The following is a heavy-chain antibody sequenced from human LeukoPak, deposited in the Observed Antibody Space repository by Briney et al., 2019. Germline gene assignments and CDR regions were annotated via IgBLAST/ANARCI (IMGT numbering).Heavy chain of an antibody. J-gene: IGHJ4*02. Sequence: GASVKVSCKASGYTFTGYYMHWVRQAPGQGLEWMGRINPNSGGTNYAQKFQGRVTMTRDTSISTAYMELSRLRSEDTAVYYCARARRYCSGGSCYSCFGYWGQGTLVTVSS. CDR2: INPNSGGT. CDR1: GYTFTGYY. D-gene: IGHD2-15*01. CDR3: ARARRYCSGGSCYSCFGY. V-gene: IGHV1-2*06.